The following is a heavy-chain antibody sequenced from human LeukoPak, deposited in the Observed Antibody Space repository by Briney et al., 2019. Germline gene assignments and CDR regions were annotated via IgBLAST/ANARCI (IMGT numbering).Heavy chain of an antibody. D-gene: IGHD2/OR15-2a*01. CDR3: ARVVLPPAGAFDI. Sequence: SETLSLTCTVSGGSISSYYWSWIRQPPGKGLEWIGYIYYSGSTNYNPSLKSRVTISVDTSKNQFSLRLSSVTAADTAVYYCARVVLPPAGAFDIWGQGTMVTVYS. CDR2: IYYSGST. CDR1: GGSISSYY. J-gene: IGHJ3*02. V-gene: IGHV4-59*01.